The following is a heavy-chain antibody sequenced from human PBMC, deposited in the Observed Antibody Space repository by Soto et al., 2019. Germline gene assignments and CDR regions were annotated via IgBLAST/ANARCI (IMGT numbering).Heavy chain of an antibody. CDR2: IDDGNIA. CDR3: TKRPLCVGDCCYFDD. D-gene: IGHD2-21*02. J-gene: IGHJ4*02. CDR1: GFNFRTYA. V-gene: IGHV3-23*05. Sequence: EVRLLESGGGSAQPGGSLRLSCAASGFNFRTYAMYWVRQAPGKGLEWVSAIDDGNIAYYADAVKGRFIISRDNSRNTLYLHMAGLRVEDTAIYFCTKRPLCVGDCCYFDDWGQGILVTVSS.